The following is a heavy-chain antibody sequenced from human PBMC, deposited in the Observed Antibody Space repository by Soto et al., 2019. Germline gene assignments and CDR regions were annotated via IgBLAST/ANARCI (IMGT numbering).Heavy chain of an antibody. D-gene: IGHD2-2*01. CDR1: CFTFSRYS. J-gene: IGHJ4*02. V-gene: IGHV3-21*06. CDR2: ISSSSTYI. Sequence: GAVRRSCAACCFTFSRYSMNWVRQAPGKGLEWVSSISSSSTYIYYADSVKGRFTISRENAKNSLYLQMNSLRAEDTAVYYCARDHCSSTSCYSPWGQGTLVTVSS. CDR3: ARDHCSSTSCYSP.